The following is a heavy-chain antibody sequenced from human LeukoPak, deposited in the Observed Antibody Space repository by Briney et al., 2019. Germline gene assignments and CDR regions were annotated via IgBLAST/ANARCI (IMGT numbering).Heavy chain of an antibody. CDR2: MNPNTGNT. D-gene: IGHD2/OR15-2a*01. CDR1: GYTFTSYD. Sequence: GASVKVSCKAAGYTFTSYDLNWVRQASGQGLEWMGWMNPNTGNTDYAQKFQGRVTMTRNTSTSTAYLELRSLRSEDTAAYYCARGFLGRNPVFWGQGTLVTVSS. J-gene: IGHJ4*02. CDR3: ARGFLGRNPVF. V-gene: IGHV1-8*01.